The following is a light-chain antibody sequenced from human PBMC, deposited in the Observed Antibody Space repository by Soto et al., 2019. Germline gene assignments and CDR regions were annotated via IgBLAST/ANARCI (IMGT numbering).Light chain of an antibody. V-gene: IGKV1-5*01. CDR3: QQYHSYWT. Sequence: DIQLTQSPSTLSASVGDTVAVTCRASQSVSGWLAWYQQKPGKAPSLLIYAASNLDSGVPSRFSGSGSGTEFTLTISRLQPDDFATYFCQQYHSYWTFGQGTKVDIK. J-gene: IGKJ1*01. CDR2: AAS. CDR1: QSVSGW.